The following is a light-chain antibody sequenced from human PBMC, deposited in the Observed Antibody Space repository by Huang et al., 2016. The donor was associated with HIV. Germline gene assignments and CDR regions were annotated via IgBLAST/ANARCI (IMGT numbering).Light chain of an antibody. V-gene: IGKV1-NL1*01. CDR1: RGISNS. Sequence: DIQMTQSPSSLSASVGDRVIITCRASRGISNSLAWYQQKAGKAPKVLLYDASRLESGVPSRVSGSISGTDFTLTISSLQPEDFGTYYCQQYFSPPWTFGQGTKVDIK. CDR2: DAS. J-gene: IGKJ1*01. CDR3: QQYFSPPWT.